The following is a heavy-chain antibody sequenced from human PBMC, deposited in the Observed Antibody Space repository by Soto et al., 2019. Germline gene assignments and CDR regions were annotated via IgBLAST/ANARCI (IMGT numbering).Heavy chain of an antibody. CDR3: ARAFEQWLARTYYYGMDV. CDR1: GYTFTSYY. D-gene: IGHD6-19*01. J-gene: IGHJ6*02. CDR2: INPSGGST. Sequence: ASVKVSCKASGYTFTSYYMHWVRQAPGQGLEWMGIINPSGGSTSYAQKFQGRVTMTRDTSTSTVYMELSSLRSEDTAVYYCARAFEQWLARTYYYGMDVWGQGTTVTVSS. V-gene: IGHV1-46*01.